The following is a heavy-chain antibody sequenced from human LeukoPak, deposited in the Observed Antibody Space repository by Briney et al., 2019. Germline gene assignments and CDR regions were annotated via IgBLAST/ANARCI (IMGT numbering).Heavy chain of an antibody. Sequence: SETLSLTCTVSGGSISSSSYYWGWIRQPPGKGLEWIGSIYYSGSTYYNPSLKSRVTISVDTSKNQFSLKLSSVTAADTAVYYCARAPRSWGFDYWGQGTLVTVSS. D-gene: IGHD7-27*01. V-gene: IGHV4-39*01. CDR3: ARAPRSWGFDY. J-gene: IGHJ4*02. CDR1: GGSISSSSYY. CDR2: IYYSGST.